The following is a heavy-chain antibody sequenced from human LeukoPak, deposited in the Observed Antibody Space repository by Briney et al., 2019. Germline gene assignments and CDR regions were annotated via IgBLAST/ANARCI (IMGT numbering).Heavy chain of an antibody. V-gene: IGHV4-30-2*01. J-gene: IGHJ4*02. CDR2: IYHSGST. CDR1: GGSISSGGYS. Sequence: SETLSLTCAVSGGSISSGGYSWSWIRQPPGKGLEWIGYIYHSGSTYYNPSLKSRVTISVDRSKNQFSLKLSSVTAADTAVYYCAREGDDPREIDYWGQGTLVTVSS. D-gene: IGHD3-16*01. CDR3: AREGDDPREIDY.